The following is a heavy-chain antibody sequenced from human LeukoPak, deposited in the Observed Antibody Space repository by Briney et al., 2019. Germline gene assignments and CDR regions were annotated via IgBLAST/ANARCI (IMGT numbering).Heavy chain of an antibody. J-gene: IGHJ4*02. V-gene: IGHV3-21*01. D-gene: IGHD5-18*01. CDR1: GFTFSSYS. CDR3: ASSDINSYGFTGLLDY. Sequence: GGSLRLSCAASGFTFSSYSMNWVRQAPGKGLEWVSSISSSSSYIYYADSVKGRFTISRDNAKNSLYLQMNSLRAEDTAVYYCASSDINSYGFTGLLDYWGQGTLVTASS. CDR2: ISSSSSYI.